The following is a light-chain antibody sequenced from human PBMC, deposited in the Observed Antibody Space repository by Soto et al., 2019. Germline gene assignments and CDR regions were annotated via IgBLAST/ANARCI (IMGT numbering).Light chain of an antibody. CDR1: QNINSY. CDR2: AAS. Sequence: DIQMTQSPSSLSASVGDRVTITFLARQNINSYLNWYQQKPGKAPKLLIYAASSLQSGVPSRFSGSGSGTDFTLTVSSLQPEDFATYYCHQSYDIPTFGQGTRLEIK. V-gene: IGKV1-39*01. J-gene: IGKJ5*01. CDR3: HQSYDIPT.